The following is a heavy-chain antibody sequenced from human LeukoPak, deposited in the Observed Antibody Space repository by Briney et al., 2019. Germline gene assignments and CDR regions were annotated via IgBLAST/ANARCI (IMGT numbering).Heavy chain of an antibody. D-gene: IGHD3-3*01. V-gene: IGHV1-18*01. J-gene: IGHJ4*02. Sequence: ASVKDSCKASGYTFTSYGISWVRQAPGQGLEWMGWISAYNGNTNYAQKLQGRVTMTTDTSTSTAYMELRSLRSDDTAVYYCARGRRPYYDFWSGYSPFDYWGQGTLVTVSS. CDR2: ISAYNGNT. CDR1: GYTFTSYG. CDR3: ARGRRPYYDFWSGYSPFDY.